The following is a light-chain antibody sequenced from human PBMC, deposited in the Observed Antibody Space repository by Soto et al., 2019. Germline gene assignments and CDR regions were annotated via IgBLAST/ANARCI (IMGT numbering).Light chain of an antibody. CDR2: GAS. J-gene: IGKJ2*01. Sequence: EIVMTQSPATLSVSPGERATLSCRASQSVSSNLAWYQQKPGQAPRLHIYGASTRATGIPARFSGSGSGTEFTLTISSLQSEDCAVYYCQQCNNWPYTFGQGTKLEIK. CDR3: QQCNNWPYT. CDR1: QSVSSN. V-gene: IGKV3-15*01.